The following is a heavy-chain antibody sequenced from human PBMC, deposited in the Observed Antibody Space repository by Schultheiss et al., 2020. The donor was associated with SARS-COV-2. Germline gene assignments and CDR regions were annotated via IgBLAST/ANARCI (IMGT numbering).Heavy chain of an antibody. CDR3: ARDPGTVGYYGMDV. V-gene: IGHV3-23*01. CDR2: ISGSGGST. D-gene: IGHD4-23*01. Sequence: GGSLRLSCAASGFTVSSNYMSWVRQAPGKGLEWVSAISGSGGSTYYADSVKGRFTISRDNSKNTLYLQMNSLRAEDTAVYYCARDPGTVGYYGMDVWGQGTTVTVSS. J-gene: IGHJ6*02. CDR1: GFTVSSNY.